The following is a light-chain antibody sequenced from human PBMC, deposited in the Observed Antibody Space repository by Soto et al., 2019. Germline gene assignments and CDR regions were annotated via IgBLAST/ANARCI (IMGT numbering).Light chain of an antibody. CDR3: QQVSWYLLA. V-gene: IGKV1-9*01. CDR1: QAMSTY. Sequence: DIQLTQSPSFLSAFEGDTVTITCRASQAMSTYLAWYQQKPGKVPKLLIRSASTLQSGVPPRFRGGGCEPEFPLTISILRPDCAGIFYCQQVSWYLLAFVAGTKVEIK. J-gene: IGKJ4*01. CDR2: SAS.